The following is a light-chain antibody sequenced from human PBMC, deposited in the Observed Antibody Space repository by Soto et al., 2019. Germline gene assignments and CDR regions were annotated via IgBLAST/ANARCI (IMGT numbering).Light chain of an antibody. CDR1: QSVSSY. CDR3: QQYSKWPLT. CDR2: GAS. J-gene: IGKJ4*01. V-gene: IGKV3-15*01. Sequence: EIVMTQSPSTLSVSPGERVTLSCRASQSVSSYLAWYQQKPGQAPRLLIYGASTGATGIPARFSGSGSGTEFILTISSLQSEDFAVYYCQQYSKWPLTFGGGTKVEIQ.